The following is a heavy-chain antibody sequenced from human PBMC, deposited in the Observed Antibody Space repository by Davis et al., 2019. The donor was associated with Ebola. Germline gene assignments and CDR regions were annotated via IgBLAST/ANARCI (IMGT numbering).Heavy chain of an antibody. CDR2: IYSGGST. Sequence: GESLKISCAASGFTVSSNYMSWVRQAPGKGLEWVSVIYSGGSTYYADSVKGRLTISRDNSKSTLYLQMNSLRAKDTAVYYCAKDQGDFWSSYYYISHGMDVWGKGTTVTVS. CDR3: AKDQGDFWSSYYYISHGMDV. V-gene: IGHV3-53*01. D-gene: IGHD3-3*01. CDR1: GFTVSSNY. J-gene: IGHJ6*04.